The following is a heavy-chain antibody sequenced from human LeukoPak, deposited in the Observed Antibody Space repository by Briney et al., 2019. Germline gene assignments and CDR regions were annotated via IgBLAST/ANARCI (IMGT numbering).Heavy chain of an antibody. CDR3: AKDRHYDSSGYSNFDY. CDR1: GFTFGSYA. Sequence: GGSLRLSCAASGFTFGSYAMSWVRQAPGKGLEWVSAISGSGGSTYYADSVKGRFTISRDNSKNTLYLQMNSLRAEDTAVYYCAKDRHYDSSGYSNFDYWGQGTLVTVSS. CDR2: ISGSGGST. J-gene: IGHJ4*02. V-gene: IGHV3-23*01. D-gene: IGHD3-22*01.